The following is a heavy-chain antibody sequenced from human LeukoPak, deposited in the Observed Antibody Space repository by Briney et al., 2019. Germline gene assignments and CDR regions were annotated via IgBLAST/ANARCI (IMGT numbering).Heavy chain of an antibody. Sequence: ASVKVSCKASGYTFTSYGISWVRQAPGQGLEWMGWISTYSGNTNYAQKLQGRITMTIETSTSTAYVELRSLRSDDTAVYYCARGGSRVVTYGNFDYWGQGTLVTVSS. CDR3: ARGGSRVVTYGNFDY. CDR1: GYTFTSYG. V-gene: IGHV1-18*01. D-gene: IGHD2-21*02. J-gene: IGHJ4*02. CDR2: ISTYSGNT.